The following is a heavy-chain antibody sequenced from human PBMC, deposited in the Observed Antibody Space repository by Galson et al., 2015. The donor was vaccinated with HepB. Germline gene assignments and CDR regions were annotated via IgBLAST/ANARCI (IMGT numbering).Heavy chain of an antibody. CDR1: GGTFSSYA. D-gene: IGHD3-16*01. CDR2: INAGNGSA. J-gene: IGHJ3*02. V-gene: IGHV1-3*01. Sequence: SVKVSCKASGGTFSSYAISWVRQAPGQRLEWMGWINAGNGSAKYSQKFQGRVTITRDTSASTAYMELSSLRSEDTAVYYCARVEGGLFVTWSQGTMVTVSS. CDR3: ARVEGGLFVT.